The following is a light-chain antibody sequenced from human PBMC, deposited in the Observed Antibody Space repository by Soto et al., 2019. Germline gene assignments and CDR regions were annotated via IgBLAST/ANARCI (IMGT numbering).Light chain of an antibody. CDR1: QSVRSAY. CDR3: QQYGTSPYT. Sequence: ENVLTQSPGTLSLSPGERATLSCRASQSVRSAYLAWYQQKPGQSPRLLIYGTSSRATGIPDRFSGSGSVTDFTLTISRLEPEDFAVYLCQQYGTSPYTFGQGTKLEIK. V-gene: IGKV3-20*01. CDR2: GTS. J-gene: IGKJ2*01.